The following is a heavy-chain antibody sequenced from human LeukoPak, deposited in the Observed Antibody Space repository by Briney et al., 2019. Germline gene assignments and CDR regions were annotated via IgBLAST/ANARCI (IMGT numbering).Heavy chain of an antibody. Sequence: SGPTLVNPTQTLTLTCTFSGFSLNTSGVGVGWIRQPPGKALEWLALIYWDDDKRYTPSLKSRLTITKDTSKNQVVLTMTSMDPVDTATYFCAHRTTVAPFDYWGQGILVTVSS. CDR1: GFSLNTSGVG. D-gene: IGHD4-23*01. J-gene: IGHJ4*02. CDR3: AHRTTVAPFDY. CDR2: IYWDDDK. V-gene: IGHV2-5*02.